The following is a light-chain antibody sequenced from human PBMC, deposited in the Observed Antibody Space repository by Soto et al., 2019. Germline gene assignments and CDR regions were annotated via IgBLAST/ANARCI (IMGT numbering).Light chain of an antibody. CDR1: QGVNNL. J-gene: IGKJ1*01. Sequence: DIQLTQSPSFLSASVGDRVTISCRASQGVNNLVAWFQQAPGKGPKLLIYAASTLESGVPSRFSGSGYGTEFTLTISSLQPEDFATYHCHQIHTYPPTFGPGTHVEIK. V-gene: IGKV1-9*01. CDR2: AAS. CDR3: HQIHTYPPT.